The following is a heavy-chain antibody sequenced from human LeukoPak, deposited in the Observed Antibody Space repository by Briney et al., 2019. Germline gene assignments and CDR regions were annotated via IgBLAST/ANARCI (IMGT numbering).Heavy chain of an antibody. CDR3: ARDKNYDFWTPSVSYYGMDV. CDR1: GFTVSSNY. Sequence: GGSLRLSCAASGFTVSSNYMSWVRQAPGKGLEWVANIKQDGSEKYYVDSVKGRFTISRDNAKNSLYLQMNSLRAEDTAVYYCARDKNYDFWTPSVSYYGMDVWGQGTTVTVSS. J-gene: IGHJ6*02. V-gene: IGHV3-7*03. D-gene: IGHD3-3*01. CDR2: IKQDGSEK.